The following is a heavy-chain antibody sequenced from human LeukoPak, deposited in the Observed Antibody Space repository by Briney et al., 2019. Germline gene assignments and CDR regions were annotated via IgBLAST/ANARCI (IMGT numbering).Heavy chain of an antibody. CDR2: IYYSGSI. CDR3: ARTMSSSHTVYGMDV. D-gene: IGHD2-2*02. V-gene: IGHV4-28*05. CDR1: GYSISSSNW. J-gene: IGHJ6*02. Sequence: SDTLSLTCAVSGYSISSSNWWGWIRQPPGKGLKWIGYIYYSGSIYYNPSLKSRVTMSVDTSKNQFSLKLSSVTAVDTAVYYCARTMSSSHTVYGMDVWGQGTTVTVSS.